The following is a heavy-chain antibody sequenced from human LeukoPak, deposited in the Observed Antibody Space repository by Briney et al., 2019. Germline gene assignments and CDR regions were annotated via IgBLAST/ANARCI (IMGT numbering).Heavy chain of an antibody. Sequence: SETLSLACTVSGGSISSSSYYWGWIRQPPGKGLEWIGSIYTSWSTNYNPSLKSRVTMLVDKSKNHFSLKLSSVTSADTAVYYCARDSGTTGEVKFDPWGQGTLVTVSS. J-gene: IGHJ5*02. CDR1: GGSISSSSYY. CDR3: ARDSGTTGEVKFDP. D-gene: IGHD3-10*01. V-gene: IGHV4-39*02. CDR2: IYTSWST.